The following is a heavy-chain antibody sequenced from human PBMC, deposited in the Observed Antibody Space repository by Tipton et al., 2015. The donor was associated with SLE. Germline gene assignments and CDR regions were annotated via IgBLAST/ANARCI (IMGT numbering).Heavy chain of an antibody. D-gene: IGHD3-10*01. CDR3: ARGPGLLWFGERKGAFDI. CDR2: FYYSGST. CDR1: GDSISSSSYY. Sequence: TLSHTCQVSGDSISSSSYYWYWIRQPPGKGLEWIGSFYYSGSTSYNPSLKSRVTISVDTSKNQFSLKLSSVTAADTAVYYCARGPGLLWFGERKGAFDIWGQGTMVTVSS. V-gene: IGHV4-39*07. J-gene: IGHJ3*02.